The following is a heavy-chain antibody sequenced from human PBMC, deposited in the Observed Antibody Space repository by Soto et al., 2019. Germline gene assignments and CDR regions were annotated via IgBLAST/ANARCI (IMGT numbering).Heavy chain of an antibody. J-gene: IGHJ6*02. CDR2: ISYDGSNK. CDR3: ARAGNYYYYYGMDV. V-gene: IGHV3-30*03. CDR1: GFTFSSYG. Sequence: GGSLRLSCAASGFTFSSYGMHWVRQAPGKGLEWVAVISYDGSNKYYADSVKGRFTISRDTSKNTLYLQMNSLRAEDTAVYYCARAGNYYYYYGMDVWGQGTMVTVSS.